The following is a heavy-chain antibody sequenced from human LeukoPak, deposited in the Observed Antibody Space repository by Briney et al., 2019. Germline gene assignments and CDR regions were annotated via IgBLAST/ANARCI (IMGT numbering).Heavy chain of an antibody. Sequence: ASVKVSCKTSGYTIANYGITWVRQAPGQGLEWMGWINAYNGNTNYAQKVQGRVTLTTDTFTSTAYMELRSLRSDDTAVYYCARAQWYNDYWGQGTLVTVSS. CDR3: ARAQWYNDY. J-gene: IGHJ4*02. D-gene: IGHD1-1*01. V-gene: IGHV1-18*01. CDR1: GYTIANYG. CDR2: INAYNGNT.